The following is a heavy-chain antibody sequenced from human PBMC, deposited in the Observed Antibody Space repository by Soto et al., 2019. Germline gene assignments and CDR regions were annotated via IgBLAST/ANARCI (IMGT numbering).Heavy chain of an antibody. V-gene: IGHV4-30-4*01. CDR2: IDSSGST. J-gene: IGHJ4*02. Sequence: SETLSLTCTVSGDSISNGDYYWSWIRQPPGRGLEWIGYIDSSGSTYYNPSLKSRLTMSVDMSKNQFSLRLTSVTAADTAVYYCASRYLYWGQGLLVTRLL. D-gene: IGHD3-16*02. CDR1: GDSISNGDYY. CDR3: ASRYLY.